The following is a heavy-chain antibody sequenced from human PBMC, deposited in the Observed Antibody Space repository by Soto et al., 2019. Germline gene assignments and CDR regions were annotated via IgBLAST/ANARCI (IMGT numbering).Heavy chain of an antibody. CDR3: ARCIAVAGCYFDY. Sequence: PSETLSLTCAVYGGSFSGYYWSLIRQPPGKGLEWIGEINHSGSTNYNPSLKSRVTISVDTSKKQFSLKLSSVTAADTAVYYCARCIAVAGCYFDYRGQGTRVT. D-gene: IGHD6-19*01. J-gene: IGHJ4*02. CDR1: GGSFSGYY. CDR2: INHSGST. V-gene: IGHV4-34*01.